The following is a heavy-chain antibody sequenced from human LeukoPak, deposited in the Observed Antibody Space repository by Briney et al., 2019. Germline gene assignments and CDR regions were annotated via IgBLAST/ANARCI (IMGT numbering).Heavy chain of an antibody. CDR1: GYTFTSYY. D-gene: IGHD5-18*01. CDR3: ARGPREGYSYGHIDY. V-gene: IGHV1-46*01. CDR2: INPSGGST. Sequence: VASVKVSCKASGYTFTSYYMHWVRQAPGQGLEWMGIINPSGGSTSYAQKFQGRVTMTRDTSTSTVYMGLSSLRSEDTAVYYCARGPREGYSYGHIDYWGQGTLVTVSS. J-gene: IGHJ4*02.